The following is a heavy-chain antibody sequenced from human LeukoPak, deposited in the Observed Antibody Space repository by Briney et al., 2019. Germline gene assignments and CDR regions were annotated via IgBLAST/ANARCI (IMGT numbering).Heavy chain of an antibody. J-gene: IGHJ4*02. Sequence: GGSLRLSCAASGFTFSSYAMHWVRQAPGKGLEWVAVISYDGSNKYYADSVKGRFTISRDNPKNTLYLQMNSLRAEDTAVYYCAKSHTSGPGDYWGQGTLVTVSS. D-gene: IGHD6-19*01. CDR2: ISYDGSNK. V-gene: IGHV3-30*04. CDR3: AKSHTSGPGDY. CDR1: GFTFSSYA.